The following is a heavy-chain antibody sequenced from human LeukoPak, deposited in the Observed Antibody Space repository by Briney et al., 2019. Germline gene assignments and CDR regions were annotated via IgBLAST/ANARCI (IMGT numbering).Heavy chain of an antibody. D-gene: IGHD3-10*01. J-gene: IGHJ4*02. CDR2: IKQDGSEK. Sequence: GGSLRLSCAASGFTFSSYWMSWVRQAPGKGLEWVANIKQDGSEKYYVDSVKGRFTISRDNAKNSLYLQMNSLRAEDTAVYYCARISLWFGELAFDYWGQGTLVTVSS. CDR1: GFTFSSYW. V-gene: IGHV3-7*01. CDR3: ARISLWFGELAFDY.